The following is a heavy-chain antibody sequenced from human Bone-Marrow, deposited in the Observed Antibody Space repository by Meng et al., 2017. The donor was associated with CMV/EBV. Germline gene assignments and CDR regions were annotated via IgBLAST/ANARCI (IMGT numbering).Heavy chain of an antibody. CDR2: ISYDGSDE. D-gene: IGHD6-19*01. J-gene: IGHJ5*02. Sequence: SGFTFTTYGLPWVRQPPGKGLEWVAVISYDGSDEYCAESVKGRFTISRDNSKNTLYLQMNSLRPEDTAVYYCATDQGGSGWYDWFDPWGQGTLVTVSS. V-gene: IGHV3-30*03. CDR3: ATDQGGSGWYDWFDP. CDR1: GFTFTTYG.